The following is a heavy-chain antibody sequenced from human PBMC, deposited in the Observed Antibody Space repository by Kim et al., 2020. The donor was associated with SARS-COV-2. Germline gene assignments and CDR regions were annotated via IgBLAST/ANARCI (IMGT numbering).Heavy chain of an antibody. V-gene: IGHV3-30*04. J-gene: IGHJ5*02. CDR3: ARAYYGSGIQIWFDP. D-gene: IGHD3-10*01. CDR1: GFTFSSYA. Sequence: WGSLRLSCAASGFTFSSYAMHWVRQAPGKGLEWVAFISYDGSNTYYADSVKGRFTISRDNSKNTLYLQMNSLRAEDTAVYYCARAYYGSGIQIWFDP. CDR2: ISYDGSNT.